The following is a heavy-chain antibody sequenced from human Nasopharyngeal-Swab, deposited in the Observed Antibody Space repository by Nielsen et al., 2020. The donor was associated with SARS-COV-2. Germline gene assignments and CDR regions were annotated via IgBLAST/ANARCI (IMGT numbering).Heavy chain of an antibody. CDR2: ISGGGGST. V-gene: IGHV3-23*01. J-gene: IGHJ4*02. CDR1: GFTFSSYA. CDR3: AKDLYSSSWSPFDY. D-gene: IGHD6-13*01. Sequence: GESLKISCAASGFTFSSYAMNWVRQAPGKGLEWVSAISGGGGSTYYADSVKGRFTISRDNSKNTLYLQMNSLRAEDTAIYYCAKDLYSSSWSPFDYWGQGTLVTVSS.